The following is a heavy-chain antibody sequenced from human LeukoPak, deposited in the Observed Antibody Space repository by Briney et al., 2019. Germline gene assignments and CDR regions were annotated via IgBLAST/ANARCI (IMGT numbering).Heavy chain of an antibody. Sequence: GGSLRLSCAASGFTFSDYYMSWIRQAPGKGLEWVSYISSSGSTTYYADSVKGRFTISRDNAKNSLHLQMNSLRAEDTAVYHCARDNRYCGGDCYSKSEYFQHWGQGTLVTVSS. V-gene: IGHV3-11*01. CDR2: ISSSGSTT. D-gene: IGHD2-21*02. CDR1: GFTFSDYY. CDR3: ARDNRYCGGDCYSKSEYFQH. J-gene: IGHJ1*01.